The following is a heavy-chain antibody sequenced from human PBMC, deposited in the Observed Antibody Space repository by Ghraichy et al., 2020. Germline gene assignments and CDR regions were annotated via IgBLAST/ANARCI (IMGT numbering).Heavy chain of an antibody. CDR1: GYTFTSYG. J-gene: IGHJ4*02. CDR2: ISAYNGNT. CDR3: ARDNGYSYAHTKNFDY. D-gene: IGHD5-18*01. V-gene: IGHV1-18*01. Sequence: ASVKVSCKASGYTFTSYGISWVRQAPGQGLEWMGWISAYNGNTNYAQKLQGRVTMTTDTSTSTAYMELRSLRSDDTAVYYCARDNGYSYAHTKNFDYWGQGTLVTVSS.